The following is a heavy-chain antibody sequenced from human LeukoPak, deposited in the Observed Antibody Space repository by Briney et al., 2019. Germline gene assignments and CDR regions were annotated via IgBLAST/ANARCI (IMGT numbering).Heavy chain of an antibody. Sequence: PSETLSLTCTVSGGSISSSSYYWGWIRQPPGKGLEWIGSIYYSGTTYYNPSLKSRVTISVDTSKNQFSLKLSSVTAADTAVYYCASLRTGDFDYWGQGTLVTVSS. J-gene: IGHJ4*02. V-gene: IGHV4-39*07. CDR2: IYYSGTT. CDR1: GGSISSSSYY. CDR3: ASLRTGDFDY. D-gene: IGHD3-10*01.